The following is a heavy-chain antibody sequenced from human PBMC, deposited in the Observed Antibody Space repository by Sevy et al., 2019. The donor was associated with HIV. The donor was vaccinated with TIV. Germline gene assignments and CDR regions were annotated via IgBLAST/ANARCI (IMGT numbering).Heavy chain of an antibody. Sequence: GGSLRLSCAASGFTFSYYSMHWVRQAPGKGLEWVATISLDGSNKHYAYSVKGRFTISRDNFMSSLFLQMNSLRTEDTAVYYCALERLSSDVAEYFQNWGQGTLVTVSS. J-gene: IGHJ1*01. CDR1: GFTFSYYS. CDR3: ALERLSSDVAEYFQN. CDR2: ISLDGSNK. V-gene: IGHV3-30*04. D-gene: IGHD1-1*01.